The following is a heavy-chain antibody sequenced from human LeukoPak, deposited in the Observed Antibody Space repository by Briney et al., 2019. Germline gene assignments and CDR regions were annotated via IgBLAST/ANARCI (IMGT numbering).Heavy chain of an antibody. CDR1: GGSISSYY. D-gene: IGHD4-23*01. CDR3: ARGSVVDISYYYYYYMDV. V-gene: IGHV4-59*01. J-gene: IGHJ6*03. Sequence: SETLSLTCTVSGGSISSYYWSWIRQPPGKGLEWIGYIYYSGSTNYNPSLKSRVTISVDTSKNQFSLKLSSVTAADTAVYYCARGSVVDISYYYYYYMDVWGKGTTVTVSS. CDR2: IYYSGST.